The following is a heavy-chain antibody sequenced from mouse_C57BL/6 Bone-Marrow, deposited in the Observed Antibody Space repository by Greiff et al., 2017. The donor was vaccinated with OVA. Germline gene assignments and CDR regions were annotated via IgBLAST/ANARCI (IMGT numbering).Heavy chain of an antibody. J-gene: IGHJ4*01. CDR2: ISNGGGST. CDR3: ARLDAMDY. V-gene: IGHV5-12*01. Sequence: EVKLVESGGGLVQPGGSLKLSCAASGFTFSDFYMYWIRQTPEKRLEWVAYISNGGGSTYYPDTVKGRFTISRDNAKNTLHLQMSRLKSEDTAMYYCARLDAMDYWGQGTSVTVSS. CDR1: GFTFSDFY.